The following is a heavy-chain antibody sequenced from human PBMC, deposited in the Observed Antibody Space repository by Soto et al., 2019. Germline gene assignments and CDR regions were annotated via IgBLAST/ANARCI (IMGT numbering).Heavy chain of an antibody. CDR2: IKHYGSEK. CDR1: GFTFSSYW. CDR3: ARTTYFDY. J-gene: IGHJ4*02. V-gene: IGHV3-7*01. Sequence: GGSLRLSCVASGFTFSSYWMSWVRQAPGKGLEWVANIKHYGSEKNYVDSVKGRFTISRDNAKNSLYLQMNSLRAEDTAVYYCARTTYFDYWGQGTLVTFSS.